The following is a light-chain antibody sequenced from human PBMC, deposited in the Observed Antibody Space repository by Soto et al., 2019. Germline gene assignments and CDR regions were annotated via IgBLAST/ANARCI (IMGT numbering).Light chain of an antibody. CDR1: KNDIGVYDF. V-gene: IGLV2-8*01. Sequence: QSALTQPPSASGSPGQSVTISCTGTKNDIGVYDFVSWYQHHPGKAPRLIIYEVVQRPSGVPDRFSGSKSGTSGSLVISGLQSEDEADYFCASWDDSQNVVLFGGGTKLTVL. CDR3: ASWDDSQNVVL. CDR2: EVV. J-gene: IGLJ2*01.